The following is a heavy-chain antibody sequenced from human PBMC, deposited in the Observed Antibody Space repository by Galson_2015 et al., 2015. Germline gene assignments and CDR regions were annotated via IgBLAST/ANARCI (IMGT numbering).Heavy chain of an antibody. Sequence: SVKVSCKASGYTFTGYYMHWVRQAPGQGLEWMGRINPNSGGTNYAQKFQGRVTMTRDTSISTAYMELSRLRSDDTAVYYCARGDIVVVVAATDHWYFDLWGRGTLVTVSS. D-gene: IGHD2-15*01. CDR3: ARGDIVVVVAATDHWYFDL. CDR1: GYTFTGYY. V-gene: IGHV1-2*06. J-gene: IGHJ2*01. CDR2: INPNSGGT.